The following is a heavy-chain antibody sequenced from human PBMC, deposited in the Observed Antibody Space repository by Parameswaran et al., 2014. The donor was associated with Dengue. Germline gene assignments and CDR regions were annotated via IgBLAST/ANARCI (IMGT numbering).Heavy chain of an antibody. CDR2: INPNSGDT. D-gene: IGHD3-10*01. CDR3: ARSMVRERGWIDY. V-gene: IGHV1-2*02. J-gene: IGHJ4*02. Sequence: VRQAPGQGLEWMGWINPNSGDTNYAQKFQGRVTMTRNTSITTGYMELSRLRSDDTAVYYCARSMVRERGWIDYWGQGTLVTVSS.